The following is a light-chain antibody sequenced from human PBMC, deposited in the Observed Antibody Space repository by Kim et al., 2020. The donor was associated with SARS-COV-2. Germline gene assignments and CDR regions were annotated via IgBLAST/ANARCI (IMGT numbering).Light chain of an antibody. J-gene: IGLJ3*02. CDR3: QTWGPGIRV. Sequence: TRTCTPSNRHYNYPNAWHRHRPGKGPRCWMKVNSDGSHSKGDGIPDRFSGSSSGAERSLTISSLQSDDEADYYCQTWGPGIRVFGGGTKVTVL. CDR1: NRHYNYP. CDR2: VNSDGSH. V-gene: IGLV4-69*01.